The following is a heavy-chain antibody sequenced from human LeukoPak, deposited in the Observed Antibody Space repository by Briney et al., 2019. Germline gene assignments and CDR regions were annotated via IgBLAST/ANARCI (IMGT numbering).Heavy chain of an antibody. J-gene: IGHJ4*02. CDR3: AKELSQLQSSVRVY. D-gene: IGHD4-11*01. CDR2: ISGSGGST. CDR1: GFTFSSYA. Sequence: GGSLRLSCAASGFTFSSYAMSWVRQAPGKGLEWVSAISGSGGSTYYAASVKGRFTISRDNSKNTLYLQMNRLRAEETAVYYCAKELSQLQSSVRVYWGQGSLVTVSS. V-gene: IGHV3-23*01.